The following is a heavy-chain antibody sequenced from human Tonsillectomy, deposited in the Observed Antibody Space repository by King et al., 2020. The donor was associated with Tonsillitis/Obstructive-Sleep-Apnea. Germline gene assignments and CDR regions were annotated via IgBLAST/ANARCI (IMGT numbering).Heavy chain of an antibody. CDR3: ARQIWEVVPAAWFFDY. J-gene: IGHJ4*02. Sequence: VQLVESGPGLVKPSETLSLTCTVSGGSISSSTYYWGWIRQPPGKGLEWIGSIYYSGSTYYNPSLKSRVTISVDTSKNQFSLKLGSVTAADTAVYYCARQIWEVVPAAWFFDYWGQGTLVTGSS. V-gene: IGHV4-39*01. D-gene: IGHD2-2*01. CDR1: GGSISSSTYY. CDR2: IYYSGST.